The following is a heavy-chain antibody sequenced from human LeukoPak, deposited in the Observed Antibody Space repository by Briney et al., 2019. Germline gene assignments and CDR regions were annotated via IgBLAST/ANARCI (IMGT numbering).Heavy chain of an antibody. J-gene: IGHJ6*02. CDR1: GFTFSSYS. D-gene: IGHD4-23*01. Sequence: GGSLRLSCAASGFTFSSYSMNWVRQAPGKGLEWVSSISSSSSYIYYADSVKGRFTISRDNAKNSLYLQMNSLRAEDTAVYYCARDRIMTTVDYYYGMDVWGQGTTATVSS. CDR2: ISSSSSYI. CDR3: ARDRIMTTVDYYYGMDV. V-gene: IGHV3-21*01.